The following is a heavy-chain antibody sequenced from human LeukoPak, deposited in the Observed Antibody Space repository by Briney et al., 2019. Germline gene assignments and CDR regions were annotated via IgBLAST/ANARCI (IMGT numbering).Heavy chain of an antibody. J-gene: IGHJ3*02. D-gene: IGHD3-22*01. CDR2: INHSGST. CDR3: ARSQYYYDSSGYYDDAFDI. Sequence: SETLSLTCAVYGGSFSGYYWSWIRQPPGKGLEWIGEINHSGSTNYNPSLKSRVTISVDTSKNQFSLKLSSVTAADTAVYYCARSQYYYDSSGYYDDAFDIWGQGTMVTVSS. V-gene: IGHV4-34*01. CDR1: GGSFSGYY.